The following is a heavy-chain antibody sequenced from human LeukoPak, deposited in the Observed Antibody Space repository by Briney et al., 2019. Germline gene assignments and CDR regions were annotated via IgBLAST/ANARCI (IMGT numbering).Heavy chain of an antibody. D-gene: IGHD3-22*01. V-gene: IGHV1-2*02. Sequence: ASVKVSCKASGYTFTGYYMHWVRQAPGQGLEWMGWINPNSGGTNYAQKFQGRVTMTRDTSISTAYMELSRLRSDDTAVYFCARDWLDSSGYYYFDYWGQGTLVTVS. CDR3: ARDWLDSSGYYYFDY. CDR1: GYTFTGYY. CDR2: INPNSGGT. J-gene: IGHJ4*02.